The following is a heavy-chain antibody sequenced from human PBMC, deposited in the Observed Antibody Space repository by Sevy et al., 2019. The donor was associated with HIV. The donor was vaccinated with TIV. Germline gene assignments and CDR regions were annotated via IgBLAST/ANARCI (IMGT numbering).Heavy chain of an antibody. Sequence: GGSLRLSCTASGITFSNSWMNWVRQAPGKGLEWVAKIRQDGSDKNYVDSVKGRFTISRDNAENSLYLEMSSLRAEDTAVYYCARGQSEESAYRAIDFWGQGTLVTVSS. CDR1: GITFSNSW. V-gene: IGHV3-7*01. CDR3: ARGQSEESAYRAIDF. J-gene: IGHJ4*02. D-gene: IGHD3-16*01. CDR2: IRQDGSDK.